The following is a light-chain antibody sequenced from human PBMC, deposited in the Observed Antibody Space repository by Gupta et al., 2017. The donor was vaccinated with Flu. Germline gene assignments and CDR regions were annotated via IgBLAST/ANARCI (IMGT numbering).Light chain of an antibody. J-gene: IGKJ2*01. CDR1: QSINNW. Sequence: PSTLSASVGDRVTITCRASQSINNWLAWFQQKPGKAPHLLIYKASNLEHGVPSRFSGSGSGTEFTLTISSLQPDDFATYYCQQDNSFPYTFGQRTKMEIK. V-gene: IGKV1-5*03. CDR3: QQDNSFPYT. CDR2: KAS.